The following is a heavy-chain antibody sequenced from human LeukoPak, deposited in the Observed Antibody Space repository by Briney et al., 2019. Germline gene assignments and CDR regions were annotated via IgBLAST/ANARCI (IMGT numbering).Heavy chain of an antibody. Sequence: SETLSLTCAVYGGSFSGYYWSWIRQPPGKGLEWIGEINHSGSTNYNPSLKSRVTISVDTSKNQFSLKLSSVTAADTAVYYCARDRAPPGFYYYYYMDVWGKGTTVTISS. CDR1: GGSFSGYY. D-gene: IGHD3-10*01. J-gene: IGHJ6*03. CDR2: INHSGST. CDR3: ARDRAPPGFYYYYYMDV. V-gene: IGHV4-34*01.